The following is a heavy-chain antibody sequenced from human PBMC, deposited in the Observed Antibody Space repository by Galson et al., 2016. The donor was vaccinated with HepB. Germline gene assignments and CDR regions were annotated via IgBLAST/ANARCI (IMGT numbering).Heavy chain of an antibody. CDR2: INPSGGVT. Sequence: SVKVSCKASGYTFTSYYLHWVRQAPGQGLEWMGIINPSGGVTSYAQKFQGRVTMTSDTSTSTVYMELSSLTSYDSAVYYCARGLPGRGASHFDYWGQGTLVTVSS. V-gene: IGHV1-46*01. J-gene: IGHJ4*02. CDR1: GYTFTSYY. CDR3: ARGLPGRGASHFDY.